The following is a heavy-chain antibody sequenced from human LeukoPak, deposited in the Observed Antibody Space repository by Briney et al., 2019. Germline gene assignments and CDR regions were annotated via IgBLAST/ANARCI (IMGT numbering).Heavy chain of an antibody. V-gene: IGHV4-59*01. Sequence: PSETLSLTCTVSGGSISSYSWTWIRQPPGKGLEWIGYIYYSGSTNYNPSLKSRVTISVDTSKNQFSLKLSSVTAADTAVYYCGTNAGGHREASFDYWDQGTLVTVSS. CDR2: IYYSGST. D-gene: IGHD5-18*01. CDR1: GGSISSYS. CDR3: GTNAGGHREASFDY. J-gene: IGHJ4*02.